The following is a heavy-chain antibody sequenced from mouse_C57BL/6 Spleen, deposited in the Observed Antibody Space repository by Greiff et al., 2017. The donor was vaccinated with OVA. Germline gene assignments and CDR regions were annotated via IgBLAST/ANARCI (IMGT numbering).Heavy chain of an antibody. V-gene: IGHV8-12*01. D-gene: IGHD2-1*01. CDR3: ARRGGNYPYWYFDV. CDR2: IYWDDDK. Sequence: QVTLKESGPGILQSSQTLSLTCSFSGFSLSTSGMGVSWIRQPSGKGLEWLAHIYWDDDKRYNPSLKSRLTISKDTSRNQVFLKITSVDTADTATYYCARRGGNYPYWYFDVWGTGTTVTVSS. CDR1: GFSLSTSGMG. J-gene: IGHJ1*03.